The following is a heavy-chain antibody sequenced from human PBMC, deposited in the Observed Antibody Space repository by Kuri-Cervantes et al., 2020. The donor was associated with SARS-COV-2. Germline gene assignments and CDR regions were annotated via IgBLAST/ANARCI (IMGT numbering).Heavy chain of an antibody. Sequence: ASVKVSCKASGYTFTGYYMHWVRQAPGQGLEWMGWINPNSGGTNYAQKFQGRVTMTRDSSISTAYMELSRLRSDDTAVYYCARSFDSSIWHLFDYWGQGILVTVSS. V-gene: IGHV1-2*02. CDR2: INPNSGGT. J-gene: IGHJ4*02. CDR1: GYTFTGYY. D-gene: IGHD6-13*01. CDR3: ARSFDSSIWHLFDY.